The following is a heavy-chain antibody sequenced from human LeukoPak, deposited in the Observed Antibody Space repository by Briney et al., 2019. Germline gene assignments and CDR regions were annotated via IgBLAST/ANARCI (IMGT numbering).Heavy chain of an antibody. D-gene: IGHD3-10*01. J-gene: IGHJ4*02. CDR1: GFTFSSYG. V-gene: IGHV3-48*04. CDR2: ISGSGSTI. CDR3: AKDGRFGQLLFIDY. Sequence: GGSLRLSCAASGFTFSSYGMHWVRQAPGKGLECVSYISGSGSTIYYADSVKGRFIISRDNAKNSLYLQMNSLRADDTAMYYCAKDGRFGQLLFIDYWGQGTLVTVSS.